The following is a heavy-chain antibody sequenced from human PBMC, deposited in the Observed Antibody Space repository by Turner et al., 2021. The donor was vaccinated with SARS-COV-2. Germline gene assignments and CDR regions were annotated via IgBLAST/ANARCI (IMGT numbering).Heavy chain of an antibody. J-gene: IGHJ6*02. Sequence: QVQLQESGPGLVKPSETLSLTCPVPGGSISSYDWSWIRQPAGKGLEWIGRIYTSGSTKYNPSLESRVTMSVDTSKNQFSLKLRSVTAADTAVYYCARGGSGPHLDVWGQGTTVTVSS. CDR2: IYTSGST. CDR3: ARGGSGPHLDV. V-gene: IGHV4-4*07. CDR1: GGSISSYD. D-gene: IGHD3-16*01.